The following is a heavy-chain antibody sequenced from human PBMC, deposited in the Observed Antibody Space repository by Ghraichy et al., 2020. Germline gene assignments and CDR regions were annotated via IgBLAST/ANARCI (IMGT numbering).Heavy chain of an antibody. V-gene: IGHV4-39*01. Sequence: SETLSLTCTVSGSSVRRSYYYWGWIRQPPGKGLEWIGTMFYSGTTYSNPSLERRVTLSMDTSKNQFSLRMRSVTASDTAVYYCARHRLDWLGESDFHFYFMDVWGLGTTVTVSS. J-gene: IGHJ6*03. CDR3: ARHRLDWLGESDFHFYFMDV. CDR2: MFYSGTT. D-gene: IGHD3-10*01. CDR1: GSSVRRSYYY.